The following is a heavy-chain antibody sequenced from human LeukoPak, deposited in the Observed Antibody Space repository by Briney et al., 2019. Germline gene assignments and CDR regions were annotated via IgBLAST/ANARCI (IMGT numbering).Heavy chain of an antibody. CDR3: ARSRGNLYFQH. D-gene: IGHD6-25*01. J-gene: IGHJ1*01. CDR2: IHYTGST. V-gene: IGHV4-59*01. CDR1: GDSISSYY. Sequence: SQTLSLTCAVSGDSISSYYWSWIRQSPEKGLEWIGYIHYTGSTYYNPSLRSRVTISVDTSKNQFSLRLISVTAADTAMYYCARSRGNLYFQHWGQGTLVTVSS.